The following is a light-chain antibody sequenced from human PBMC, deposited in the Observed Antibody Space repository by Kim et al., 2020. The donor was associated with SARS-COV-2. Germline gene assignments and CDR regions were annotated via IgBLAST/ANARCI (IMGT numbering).Light chain of an antibody. J-gene: IGKJ2*03. CDR2: DGV. V-gene: IGKV3D-20*01. Sequence: LSPGERATPTGGASQSVRSTDLAWYQQKPGLAPRLIIYDGVKRATGIPDRFSGSGSGTDFTLTISRLEPEDFAVYHCQQYGNFPYSFGQGTKLEI. CDR1: QSVRSTD. CDR3: QQYGNFPYS.